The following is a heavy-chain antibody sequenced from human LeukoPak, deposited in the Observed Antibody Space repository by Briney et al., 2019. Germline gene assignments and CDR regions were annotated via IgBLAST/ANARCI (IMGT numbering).Heavy chain of an antibody. V-gene: IGHV3-9*01. J-gene: IGHJ4*02. CDR1: GFIFNNYA. D-gene: IGHD6-19*01. CDR2: ISWNSGTI. CDR3: AKDNRRHYTSGPNPDSLH. Sequence: AGGSLRLSCAGSGFIFNNYAMHWVRQPPGKGLEWVSGISWNSGTIDYADSVRGRLTISRDNAKNSLYLQMDGLRVEDTAFYYCAKDNRRHYTSGPNPDSLHWGQGALVTVSS.